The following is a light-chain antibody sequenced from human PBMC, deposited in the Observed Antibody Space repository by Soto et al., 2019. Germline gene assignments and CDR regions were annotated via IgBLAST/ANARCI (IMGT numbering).Light chain of an antibody. CDR1: SSDVGGYNY. Sequence: QAVVTQPPSASGSPGQSVTISCTGTSSDVGGYNYVSWYQQHPGKAPKLIIYEVTQRPSGVPDRFSGSKSGNTASLTVSGLQAEDEGDYYCSSYAGTNILFGGGTKLTVL. CDR2: EVT. J-gene: IGLJ2*01. V-gene: IGLV2-8*01. CDR3: SSYAGTNIL.